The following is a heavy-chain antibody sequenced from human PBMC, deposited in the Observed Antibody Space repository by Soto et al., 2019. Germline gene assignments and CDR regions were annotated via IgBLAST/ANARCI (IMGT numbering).Heavy chain of an antibody. CDR2: IYNSGST. CDR1: GGSISTYY. J-gene: IGHJ6*02. CDR3: ARARITMVREVIKYNMDV. V-gene: IGHV4-59*01. D-gene: IGHD3-10*01. Sequence: SETLSLTCTVSGGSISTYYCSWIRRPPWKGLEWIGYIYNSGSTHSNPSLQSRVTISVDTSKNQFSLKLSSVTAADTAIYYCARARITMVREVIKYNMDVGGQGTKVKVSS.